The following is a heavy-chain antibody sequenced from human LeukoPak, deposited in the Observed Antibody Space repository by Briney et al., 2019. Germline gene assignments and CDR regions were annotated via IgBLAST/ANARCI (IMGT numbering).Heavy chain of an antibody. D-gene: IGHD3-10*01. V-gene: IGHV4-39*07. CDR2: IYYSGST. Sequence: PSETLSLTCTVSGGSISSSSYYWGWIRQPPGKGLEWIGSIYYSGSTYYNPSLKSRVTISVVTSKNQFSLKLSSVTAADTAVYYCARENYYGSGMRAFDIWGQGTMVTVSS. J-gene: IGHJ3*02. CDR3: ARENYYGSGMRAFDI. CDR1: GGSISSSSYY.